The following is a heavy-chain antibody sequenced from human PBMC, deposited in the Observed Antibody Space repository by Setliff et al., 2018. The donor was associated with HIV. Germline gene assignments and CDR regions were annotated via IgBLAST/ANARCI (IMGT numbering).Heavy chain of an antibody. V-gene: IGHV5-51*01. CDR1: GYGFSSYW. D-gene: IGHD3-10*01. J-gene: IGHJ4*02. CDR3: ARNSGRARQYYFDY. CDR2: IYPGDSST. Sequence: GESLKISCKGSGYGFSSYWIGWVRQMPGKGLEWMGIIYPGDSSTRYSPSFQGQVTISADKSISTAYLQWTSLKVSDTAMYYCARNSGRARQYYFDYWGQGTLVTVSS.